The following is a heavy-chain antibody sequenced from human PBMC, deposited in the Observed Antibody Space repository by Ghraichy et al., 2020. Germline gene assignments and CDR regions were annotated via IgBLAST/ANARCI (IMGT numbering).Heavy chain of an antibody. CDR3: ARLAYDSSAYYYVFDY. Sequence: SETLSLTCTVSGASISSGGYYWNWIRQHPGKGLEWIGYIYYTGSTFYTPSLKSLITISVETSKNQFSLKLSSVTAADTAVYYCARLAYDSSAYYYVFDYWGQGTLVTVSS. J-gene: IGHJ4*02. CDR1: GASISSGGYY. V-gene: IGHV4-31*01. CDR2: IYYTGST. D-gene: IGHD3-22*01.